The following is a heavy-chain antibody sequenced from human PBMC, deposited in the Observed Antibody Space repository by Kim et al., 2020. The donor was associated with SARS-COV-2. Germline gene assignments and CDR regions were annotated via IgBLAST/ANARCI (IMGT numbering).Heavy chain of an antibody. J-gene: IGHJ5*02. D-gene: IGHD6-13*01. V-gene: IGHV4-34*01. CDR3: ARTAAGTRWFDP. Sequence: NYNPSLKRRVTISVDTSKNQFSLKLSSVTAADTAVYYCARTAAGTRWFDPWGQGTLVTVSS.